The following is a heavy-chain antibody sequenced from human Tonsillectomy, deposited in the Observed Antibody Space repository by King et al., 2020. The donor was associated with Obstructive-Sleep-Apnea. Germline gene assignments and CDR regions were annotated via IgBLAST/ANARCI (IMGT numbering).Heavy chain of an antibody. CDR3: ARDVPYDWLVPYYYYGMDV. CDR1: GGSISSYS. J-gene: IGHJ6*02. D-gene: IGHD3-9*01. V-gene: IGHV4-4*07. CDR2: MFTSGST. Sequence: VQLQESGPGLVKPSETLSLTCTVSGGSISSYSWAWIRQPAGEGLEWIGRMFTSGSTNCNPSLKSRVTRSVDTSKNQVSLKLSSVTAADTAVYYCARDVPYDWLVPYYYYGMDVWGQGTTVTVSS.